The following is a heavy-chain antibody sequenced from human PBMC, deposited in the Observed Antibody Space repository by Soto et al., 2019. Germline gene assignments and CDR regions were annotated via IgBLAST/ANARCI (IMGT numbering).Heavy chain of an antibody. CDR3: ARPGEAGGKRGPYFDY. J-gene: IGHJ4*02. CDR1: GYTFTSYA. V-gene: IGHV1-3*01. CDR2: INAGNGNT. D-gene: IGHD3-10*01. Sequence: ASVKVSCKASGYTFTSYAMHWVRQAPGQRLEWMGWINAGNGNTKYSQKFQGRVTITRDTSASTAYMELSSLRSEDTAVYYCARPGEAGGKRGPYFDYWGQGTLVPGSS.